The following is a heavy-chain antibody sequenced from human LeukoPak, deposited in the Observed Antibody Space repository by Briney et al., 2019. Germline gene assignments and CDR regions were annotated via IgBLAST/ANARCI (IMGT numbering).Heavy chain of an antibody. Sequence: GESLQISCKGSGYIFTSYWIGWVRQLPGKGLEWMGIIYPGDSDTRYSPSFQGQVTISADKSISTAYLQWSSLKASDTAMYYCARRSRLGIVDYWGQGTLVTVSS. V-gene: IGHV5-51*01. CDR3: ARRSRLGIVDY. CDR2: IYPGDSDT. J-gene: IGHJ4*02. D-gene: IGHD7-27*01. CDR1: GYIFTSYW.